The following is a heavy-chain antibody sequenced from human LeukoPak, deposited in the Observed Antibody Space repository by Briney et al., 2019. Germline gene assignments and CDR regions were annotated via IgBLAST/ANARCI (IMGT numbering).Heavy chain of an antibody. CDR2: ISSGSTYT. Sequence: PGGSLRLSCEASGFTFSSFSMNWVRQAPGQGLEWVSSISSGSTYTYYADSLKGRFTVSRDNAKNLLFLEINSLRAEDTAVYYCARVHYYEVKYFDYWGQGTLVTVSS. V-gene: IGHV3-21*01. CDR3: ARVHYYEVKYFDY. D-gene: IGHD3-16*01. CDR1: GFTFSSFS. J-gene: IGHJ4*02.